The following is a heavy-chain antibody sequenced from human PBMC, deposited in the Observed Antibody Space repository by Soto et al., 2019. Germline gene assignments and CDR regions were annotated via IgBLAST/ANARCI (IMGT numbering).Heavy chain of an antibody. J-gene: IGHJ4*02. CDR1: GFIFTSYG. D-gene: IGHD4-4*01. CDR2: ISYDGIDE. CDR3: ARDQAEMATVSLGY. Sequence: QVQLVESGGGVVQPGRSLRLSCAASGFIFTSYGIHWVRQAPGMGLEWVAVISYDGIDENYAVSVKGRFTISRDNSKNTLYLQMNSLRAEDTAVYYCARDQAEMATVSLGYWGQGTLVTVSS. V-gene: IGHV3-30*03.